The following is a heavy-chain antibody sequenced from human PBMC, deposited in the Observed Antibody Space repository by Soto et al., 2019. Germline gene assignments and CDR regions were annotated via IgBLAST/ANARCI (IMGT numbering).Heavy chain of an antibody. V-gene: IGHV3-74*01. J-gene: IGHJ6*03. CDR3: ARDAQGYCSSTSCYGGFYYMDV. D-gene: IGHD2-2*01. Sequence: LRLSCAASGFTFSSYWMHWVRQAPGKGLVWVSRINSDGSSTSYADSVKGRFTISRDNAKNTLYLQMNSLRAEDTAVYYCARDAQGYCSSTSCYGGFYYMDVWGKGTTVTVSS. CDR1: GFTFSSYW. CDR2: INSDGSST.